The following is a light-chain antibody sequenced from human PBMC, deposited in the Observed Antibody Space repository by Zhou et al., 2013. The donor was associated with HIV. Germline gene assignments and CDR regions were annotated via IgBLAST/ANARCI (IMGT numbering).Light chain of an antibody. CDR2: GTS. CDR3: QQYGTSPWT. Sequence: EIVMTQSPATLSLSPGERVTLSCRASQSVLSSSLAWFQQTPGQAPRLLIHGTSSRASGIPDRFGGSGSGTDYSLTISRLEPEDVAIYFCQQYGTSPWTFGQGTKVEIK. V-gene: IGKV3-20*01. J-gene: IGKJ1*01. CDR1: QSVLSSS.